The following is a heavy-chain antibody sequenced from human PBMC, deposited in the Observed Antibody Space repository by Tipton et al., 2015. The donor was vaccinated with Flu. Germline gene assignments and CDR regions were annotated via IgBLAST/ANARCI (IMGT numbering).Heavy chain of an antibody. CDR2: IYYSGST. J-gene: IGHJ4*02. Sequence: TLSLTCTVSGGSISSYYWGWTRQPPGKGLEWIGYIYYSGSTNYNPSLKSRVTISVDTSKNQFSLKLSSVAAADTAVYYCARGDCSSTSCLDYWGQGTLVTVSS. CDR3: ARGDCSSTSCLDY. CDR1: GGSISSYY. D-gene: IGHD2-2*01. V-gene: IGHV4-59*01.